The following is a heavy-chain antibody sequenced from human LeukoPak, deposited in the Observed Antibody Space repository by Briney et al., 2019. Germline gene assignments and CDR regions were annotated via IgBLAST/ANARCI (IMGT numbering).Heavy chain of an antibody. V-gene: IGHV5-10-1*01. Sequence: PGESLKISCQDSGHGLSTHDINWVRQMPGKGLEWMGRIDPSDSYTNYNPSFQGHVTFTADKSTNTAYLQWTSLKASDTAIYYCARRPGGVLADTDFFESWGQGTLVTVSS. CDR3: ARRPGGVLADTDFFES. D-gene: IGHD3-16*01. J-gene: IGHJ4*02. CDR1: GHGLSTHD. CDR2: IDPSDSYT.